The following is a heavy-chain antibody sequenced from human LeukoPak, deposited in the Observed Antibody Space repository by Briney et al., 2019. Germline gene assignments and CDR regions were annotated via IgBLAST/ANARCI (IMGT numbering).Heavy chain of an antibody. Sequence: PGGSLRLSCAASGFTFSDYYMSWIRQAPGKRLEWVSYVSSSGSTIYYADSVKGRFTISRDNAKNSLYLQMNSLRAEDTAVYYCAREQGSIAVAGTLDYWGQGTLVTVSS. CDR3: AREQGSIAVAGTLDY. D-gene: IGHD6-19*01. V-gene: IGHV3-11*04. J-gene: IGHJ4*02. CDR2: VSSSGSTI. CDR1: GFTFSDYY.